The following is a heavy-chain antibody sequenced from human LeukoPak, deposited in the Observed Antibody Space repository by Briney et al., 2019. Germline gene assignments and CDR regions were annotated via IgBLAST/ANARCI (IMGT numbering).Heavy chain of an antibody. J-gene: IGHJ6*02. CDR2: ISAYNGNT. CDR3: ARSRVVATMNYYYGMDV. V-gene: IGHV1-18*01. CDR1: GGTFSSYA. Sequence: GASVKVSCKASGGTFSSYAISWVRQAPGQGLEWMGWISAYNGNTNYAQKLQGRVTMTTDTSTSTAYMELRSLRSDDTAVYYCARSRVVATMNYYYGMDVWGQGTTVTVSS. D-gene: IGHD5-12*01.